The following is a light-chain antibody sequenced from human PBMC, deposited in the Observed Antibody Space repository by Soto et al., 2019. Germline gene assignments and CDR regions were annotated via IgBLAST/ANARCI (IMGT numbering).Light chain of an antibody. CDR3: HRRVNIPLT. CDR1: QGINTY. J-gene: IGKJ4*01. Sequence: DIQMTQSPSSLSASIGDRVTITCRASQGINTYLHWYQHKPGEAPKILIYAASSLQSGVPSPFRGSGSETYFTLAINSLQRECLTTDSCHRRVNIPLTVGGGTKVEIK. CDR2: AAS. V-gene: IGKV1-39*01.